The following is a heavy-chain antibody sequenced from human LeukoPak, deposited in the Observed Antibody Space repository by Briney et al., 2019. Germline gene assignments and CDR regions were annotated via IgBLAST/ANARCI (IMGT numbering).Heavy chain of an antibody. CDR1: GFTFSSYD. CDR3: ARARAGFDWLSRYHYYYYMDV. CDR2: IGTAGDT. V-gene: IGHV3-13*01. Sequence: PGGSLRLSCAASGFTFSSYDMHWVRQATGKGLEWVSAIGTAGDTYYPGSVKGRFTISRENAKNSLYLQMNSLRAGDTAVYYCARARAGFDWLSRYHYYYYMDVWGKGTTVTISS. J-gene: IGHJ6*03. D-gene: IGHD3-9*01.